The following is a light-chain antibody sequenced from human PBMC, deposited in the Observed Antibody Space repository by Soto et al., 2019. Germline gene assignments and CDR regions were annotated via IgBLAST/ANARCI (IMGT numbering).Light chain of an antibody. CDR2: EVN. J-gene: IGLJ1*01. CDR3: SSYAGSSNV. Sequence: QSVLTQPPSASGSPGQSVAISCTGTSSDVGGYNYVSWYQQHPGKAPNLMIYEVNKRPSRVPDRFSGSKSGNTASLTVSGLQAEDEADYYCSSYAGSSNVFGTGTKVTVL. CDR1: SSDVGGYNY. V-gene: IGLV2-8*01.